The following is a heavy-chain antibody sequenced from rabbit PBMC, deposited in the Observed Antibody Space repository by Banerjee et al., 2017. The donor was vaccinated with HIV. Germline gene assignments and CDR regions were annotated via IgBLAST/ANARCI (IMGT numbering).Heavy chain of an antibody. Sequence: QEQLEESGGDLVKPEGSLTLTCTASGFDFSSNTMCWFRQAPGKGLEWIGTIYGGSSGDTYYASWAKGRFTISKTSSTTVTLQMTSLTAADTATYFCTRTTMTMVINLWGQGTLVTVS. D-gene: IGHD2-1*01. CDR2: IYGGSSGDT. J-gene: IGHJ4*01. CDR1: GFDFSSNT. V-gene: IGHV1S45*01. CDR3: TRTTMTMVINL.